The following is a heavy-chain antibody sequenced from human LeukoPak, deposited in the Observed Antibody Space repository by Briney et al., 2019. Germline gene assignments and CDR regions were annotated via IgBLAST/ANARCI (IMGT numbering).Heavy chain of an antibody. CDR1: GGSISSSSYY. CDR2: IYYSGST. CDR3: ARDSWDYYDSSAQDY. Sequence: PSETLSLTCTVSGGSISSSSYYWGWIRQPPGKGLEWIGSIYYSGSTYYNPSLKSRVTISVDTSKNQFSLKLSSVTAADTAVYYCARDSWDYYDSSAQDYWGQGTLVTVSS. V-gene: IGHV4-39*07. D-gene: IGHD3-22*01. J-gene: IGHJ4*02.